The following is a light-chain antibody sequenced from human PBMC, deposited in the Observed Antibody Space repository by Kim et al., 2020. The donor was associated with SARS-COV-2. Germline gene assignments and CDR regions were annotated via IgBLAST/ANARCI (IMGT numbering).Light chain of an antibody. J-gene: IGKJ2*01. Sequence: SASVGDRVTIPCRASQSISSYLNWYQQKPGKAPELLIYTASNLQSGVPSRFSGSGSRTDFTLTISSLQPEDFATYYCQQGYSTPYTFGQGTKLEI. CDR3: QQGYSTPYT. V-gene: IGKV1-39*01. CDR1: QSISSY. CDR2: TAS.